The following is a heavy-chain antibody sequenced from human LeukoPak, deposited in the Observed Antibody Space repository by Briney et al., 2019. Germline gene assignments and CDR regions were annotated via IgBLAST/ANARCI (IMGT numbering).Heavy chain of an antibody. V-gene: IGHV4-31*03. CDR3: ARDMSQYTWNE. CDR1: GGPISSGGYY. CDR2: IYYSGST. D-gene: IGHD1-20*01. J-gene: IGHJ4*02. Sequence: SQTLSLTCTVSGGPISSGGYYWSWIRQHPGKGLEWIGYIYYSGSTYYNPSLKSRVTISVDTSKNQFSLKLSSVTAADTAVYYCARDMSQYTWNEWGKGTLVTVSS.